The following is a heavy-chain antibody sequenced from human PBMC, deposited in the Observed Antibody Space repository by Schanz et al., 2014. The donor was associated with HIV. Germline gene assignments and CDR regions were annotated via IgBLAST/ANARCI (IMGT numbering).Heavy chain of an antibody. D-gene: IGHD3-22*01. Sequence: QVQLVESGGGVVQPGRSLRLSCAASGFSFSNFGMHWVRQAPGKGLEWVAVISYDGRNKYYADSVKGRLTISRDNSKNTLYLQMKSLRREDTAVYVCAKDRNYYDDKYLGKGNYYYYYGMDVWGQGTTVTVSS. J-gene: IGHJ6*02. CDR1: GFSFSNFG. V-gene: IGHV3-30*18. CDR3: AKDRNYYDDKYLGKGNYYYYYGMDV. CDR2: ISYDGRNK.